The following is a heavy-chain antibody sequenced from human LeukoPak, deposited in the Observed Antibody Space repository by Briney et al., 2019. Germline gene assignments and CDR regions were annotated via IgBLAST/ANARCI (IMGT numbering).Heavy chain of an antibody. Sequence: ASVKVSCKASGYTFTSYAMHWVRQAPGQRLEWMGWINPNSGGTNYAQKFQGRVTMTRDTSISTAYMELSRLRSDDTAVYYCARDHENYYDSSGYYYGTVSDYWGQGTLVTVSS. CDR1: GYTFTSYA. J-gene: IGHJ4*02. D-gene: IGHD3-22*01. V-gene: IGHV1-2*02. CDR2: INPNSGGT. CDR3: ARDHENYYDSSGYYYGTVSDY.